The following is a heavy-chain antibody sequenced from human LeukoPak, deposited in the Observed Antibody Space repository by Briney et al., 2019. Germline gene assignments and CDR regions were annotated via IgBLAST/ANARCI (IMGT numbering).Heavy chain of an antibody. J-gene: IGHJ4*02. CDR1: GFSFSSYS. V-gene: IGHV3-21*01. CDR2: ISSSSSYI. CDR3: AKISSAPLDY. Sequence: PGGSLRLSCAASGFSFSSYSMNWVRQAPGKGLEWVSSISSSSSYIYYADSVKGRFTISRDNSKNTLYLQMNSLRAEDTAVYYCAKISSAPLDYWGQGTLGTVSS. D-gene: IGHD6-6*01.